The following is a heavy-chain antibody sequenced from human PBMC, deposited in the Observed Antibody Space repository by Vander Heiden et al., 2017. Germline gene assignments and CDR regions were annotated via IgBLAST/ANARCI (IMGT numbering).Heavy chain of an antibody. Sequence: QVQLVQSGAEVKKPGSSVKVSCKASGGTFSSYAISWVRQAPGQGLEWMGGIIPIFGTANYAQKFQGRVTITADESTSTAYMELSSLRSEDTAVYYCARGGYDFWSGYYAPYYYYGMDVWGQGTTVTVSS. V-gene: IGHV1-69*01. CDR2: IIPIFGTA. CDR1: GGTFSSYA. CDR3: ARGGYDFWSGYYAPYYYYGMDV. D-gene: IGHD3-3*01. J-gene: IGHJ6*02.